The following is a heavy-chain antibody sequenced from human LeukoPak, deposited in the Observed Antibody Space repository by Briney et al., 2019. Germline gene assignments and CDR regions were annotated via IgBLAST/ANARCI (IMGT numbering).Heavy chain of an antibody. D-gene: IGHD3-10*01. V-gene: IGHV3-7*01. Sequence: GGSLRLSCAVSGFTFSSYWMSWVRQAPGKGLEWVANIKQDESEKYFVDSVKGRFTISRDNAKNSLYLQMNSLRAEDTAAYYCAREPTYSYGSGSLDYWGQGTLVTVSS. CDR2: IKQDESEK. CDR1: GFTFSSYW. J-gene: IGHJ4*02. CDR3: AREPTYSYGSGSLDY.